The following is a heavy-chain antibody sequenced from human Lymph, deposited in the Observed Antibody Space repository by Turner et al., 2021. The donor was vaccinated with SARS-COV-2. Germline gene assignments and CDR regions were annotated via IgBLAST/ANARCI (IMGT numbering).Heavy chain of an antibody. CDR3: ARLNPPEVGGGDWFDP. Sequence: QVQLQQWGAGLLKPSETLSLTCAVYGCSFNGYYWSRIRQPPGKGLEWIGEINHNGSTNYNPSLRSQITISVDTAKNQFSLKLSSVTAADTAVYYCARLNPPEVGGGDWFDPWGQGTLVTVSS. CDR2: INHNGST. V-gene: IGHV4-34*01. J-gene: IGHJ5*02. CDR1: GCSFNGYY. D-gene: IGHD2-21*01.